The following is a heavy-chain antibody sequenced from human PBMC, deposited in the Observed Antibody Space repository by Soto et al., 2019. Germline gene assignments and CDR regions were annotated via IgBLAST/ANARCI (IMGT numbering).Heavy chain of an antibody. CDR1: GFTFSSYS. V-gene: IGHV3-48*01. CDR2: ISSSSSTI. D-gene: IGHD2-21*01. J-gene: IGHJ4*02. CDR3: ARVRPVAYCGGDCYSV. Sequence: EVQLVESAGGLVQPGGSLRLSCAASGFTFSSYSMNWVRQAPGKGLEWVSYISSSSSTIYYADSVKGRFTISRDNAKNSLYLQMNSLRAEDTAVYYCARVRPVAYCGGDCYSVWGQGTLVTVSS.